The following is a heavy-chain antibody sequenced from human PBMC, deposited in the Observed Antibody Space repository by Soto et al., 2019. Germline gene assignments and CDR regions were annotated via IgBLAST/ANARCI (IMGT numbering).Heavy chain of an antibody. D-gene: IGHD1-26*01. Sequence: QLHLRESGPGLVKPSEILSLTCTVSGGSITSSSYYWGWIRQPPGKGLGWIGSIYYSGSTYYNPSLKSRVTISVDTSKNQFSLKLSSVTAADTAVYYCATQEVGGSYVYTFDPWGQGTLVTVSS. J-gene: IGHJ5*02. CDR3: ATQEVGGSYVYTFDP. CDR1: GGSITSSSYY. V-gene: IGHV4-39*01. CDR2: IYYSGST.